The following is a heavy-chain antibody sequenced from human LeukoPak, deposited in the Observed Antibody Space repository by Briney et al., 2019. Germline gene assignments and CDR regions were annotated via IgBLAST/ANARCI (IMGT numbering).Heavy chain of an antibody. V-gene: IGHV3-23*01. CDR3: AKRGVVIRVILVGFHKEAYYFDS. CDR1: GITLSNYG. J-gene: IGHJ4*02. Sequence: GGSLSLSCAVSGITLSNYGMSWVRQPPGKGLEWVAGISGSGGSTNYADSVKGRFTVSRDNRKNTLNLQMNSLRTEDTAVYFCAKRGVVIRVILVGFHKEAYYFDSWGQGARVTVSS. D-gene: IGHD3-22*01. CDR2: ISGSGGST.